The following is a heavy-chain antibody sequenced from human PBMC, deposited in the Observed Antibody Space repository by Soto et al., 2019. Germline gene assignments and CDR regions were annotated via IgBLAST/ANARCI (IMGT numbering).Heavy chain of an antibody. D-gene: IGHD3-22*01. J-gene: IGHJ4*02. CDR2: INSDGSST. V-gene: IGHV3-74*01. Sequence: GESLKISCVASGFTFSSYWMHWVRQAPGKGLVWVSRINSDGSSTSYADSVKGRFTISRDNAKNTLYLQMNSLRAEDTAVYYCARDRAYYYDSSGFPDWGQGTLVTVSS. CDR1: GFTFSSYW. CDR3: ARDRAYYYDSSGFPD.